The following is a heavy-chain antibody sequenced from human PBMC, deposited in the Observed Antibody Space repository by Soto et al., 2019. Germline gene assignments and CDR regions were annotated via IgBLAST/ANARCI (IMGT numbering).Heavy chain of an antibody. Sequence: ASVKVSCKASGYTFTGYYMHWVRQAPGQGLEWMGWINPNSGGTNYAQKFQGWVTMTRDTSISTAYMELSRLRSDDTAVYYCASWLKGPDIGNYYYGMDVWGQGTTVTVSS. CDR1: GYTFTGYY. CDR3: ASWLKGPDIGNYYYGMDV. V-gene: IGHV1-2*04. CDR2: INPNSGGT. D-gene: IGHD2-15*01. J-gene: IGHJ6*02.